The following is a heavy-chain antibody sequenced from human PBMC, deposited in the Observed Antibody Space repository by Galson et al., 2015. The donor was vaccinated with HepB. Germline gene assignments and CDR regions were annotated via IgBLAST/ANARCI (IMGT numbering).Heavy chain of an antibody. CDR2: ISSRSSTK. D-gene: IGHD6-19*01. Sequence: SLRLSCAASGFTFSSYNMNWVRQAPGKGLEWVSYISSRSSTKYFADSVEGRFTIFRDTAKNLVYLQMNSLRAEDTAVYYCAREAVPVAGADAFDIWGPGTLVTVSS. CDR3: AREAVPVAGADAFDI. CDR1: GFTFSSYN. J-gene: IGHJ3*02. V-gene: IGHV3-48*01.